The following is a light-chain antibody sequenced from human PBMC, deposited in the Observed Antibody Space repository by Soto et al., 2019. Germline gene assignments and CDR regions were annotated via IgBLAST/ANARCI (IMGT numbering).Light chain of an antibody. CDR2: DAS. CDR1: QSVGRH. V-gene: IGKV3-11*01. J-gene: IGKJ4*01. CDR3: QQRNNWPPAT. Sequence: EIVLTQSPATLSLSPGERATLSCRASQSVGRHLAWYQQKPGQAPRLLIYDASNRATGVPARFSGSGSGTDCTLSISSLEPEDFAFYYCQQRNNWPPATFGGGTKVEIK.